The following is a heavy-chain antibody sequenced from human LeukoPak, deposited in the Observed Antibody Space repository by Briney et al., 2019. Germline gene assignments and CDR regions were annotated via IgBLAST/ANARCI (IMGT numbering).Heavy chain of an antibody. J-gene: IGHJ4*02. CDR2: INHSGGT. CDR3: AREPYRYCSSTSCSYYFDY. D-gene: IGHD2-2*01. Sequence: SSETLSLTCAVYGGSFSGYYWTWIRRSPGKGLEWIGEINHSGGTNYKPSLKSRLTLSVDTSTNQFSLKLRSVTAADTAVYYCAREPYRYCSSTSCSYYFDYWGQGTLVIVSS. CDR1: GGSFSGYY. V-gene: IGHV4-34*01.